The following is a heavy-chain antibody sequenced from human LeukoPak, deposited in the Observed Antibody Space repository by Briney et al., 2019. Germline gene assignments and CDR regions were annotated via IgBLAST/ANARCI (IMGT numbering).Heavy chain of an antibody. V-gene: IGHV3-30*03. CDR1: GFTFSSYG. D-gene: IGHD5-12*01. CDR3: ARVRMVATYFTELDY. Sequence: GGSLRLSCAASGFTFSSYGMHWVRQAPGKGLEWVAVISYDGSNKYYADSVKGRFTISRDNSKNTLYLQMNSLRAEDTAVYYCARVRMVATYFTELDYWGQGTLVTVSS. J-gene: IGHJ4*02. CDR2: ISYDGSNK.